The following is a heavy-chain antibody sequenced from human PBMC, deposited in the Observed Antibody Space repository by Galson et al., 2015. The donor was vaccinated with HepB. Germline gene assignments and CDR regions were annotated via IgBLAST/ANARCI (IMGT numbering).Heavy chain of an antibody. CDR2: IKSKTDGGTT. CDR1: GFTFSNAW. CDR3: TTDYSDFWSGYYFDY. D-gene: IGHD3-3*01. J-gene: IGHJ4*02. Sequence: SLRLSCAASGFTFSNAWMSWVRQAPGKGLEWVGRIKSKTDGGTTDYAAHVKGRFTISRDDSKNTLYLQMNSLNTEDTAVYYCTTDYSDFWSGYYFDYWGQGTLVTVSS. V-gene: IGHV3-15*01.